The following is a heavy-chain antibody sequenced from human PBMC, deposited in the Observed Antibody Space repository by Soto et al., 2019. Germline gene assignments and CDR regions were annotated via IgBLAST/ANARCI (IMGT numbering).Heavy chain of an antibody. J-gene: IGHJ3*02. Sequence: GGSLRLSCAASGFTFSSYGMHWVRQAPGKGLEWVAVISYDGSNKYYADSVKGRFTISRDNSKNTLYLQMNSLRAEDTAVYYCAKDLAYYDILTGYYLEGAFDIWGQGTMVTVSS. CDR3: AKDLAYYDILTGYYLEGAFDI. CDR2: ISYDGSNK. CDR1: GFTFSSYG. V-gene: IGHV3-30*18. D-gene: IGHD3-9*01.